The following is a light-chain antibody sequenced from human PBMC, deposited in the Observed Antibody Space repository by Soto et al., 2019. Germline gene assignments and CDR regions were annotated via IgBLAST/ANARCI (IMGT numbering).Light chain of an antibody. J-gene: IGKJ5*01. CDR2: EAT. Sequence: DIHMTQSPSSVSASVGDTVTITCRASQGLKFLAWYQQKPGKAPKLLIYEATNLQSGVPPRFSGSGSGTDFTLTISSLQPEDFATYFCQQANSFPITFGQGTRLEIK. V-gene: IGKV1-12*01. CDR3: QQANSFPIT. CDR1: QGLKF.